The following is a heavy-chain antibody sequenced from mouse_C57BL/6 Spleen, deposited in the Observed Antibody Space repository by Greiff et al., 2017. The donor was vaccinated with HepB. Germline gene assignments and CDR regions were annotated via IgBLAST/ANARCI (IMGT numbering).Heavy chain of an antibody. Sequence: QVQLQQSGAELVKPGASVKMSCKASGYTFTSYWITWVKQRPGQGLEWIGDIYPGSGSTNYNEKFKSKATLTVDTSSSTAYMQLSSLTSEDSAVYYCAKGRLRVVAGDYWGQGTTLTVSS. CDR1: GYTFTSYW. CDR2: IYPGSGST. V-gene: IGHV1-55*01. J-gene: IGHJ2*01. CDR3: AKGRLRVVAGDY. D-gene: IGHD1-1*01.